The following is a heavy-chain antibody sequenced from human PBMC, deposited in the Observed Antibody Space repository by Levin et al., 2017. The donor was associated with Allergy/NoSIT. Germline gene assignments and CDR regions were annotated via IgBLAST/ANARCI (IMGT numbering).Heavy chain of an antibody. CDR1: GGSFIGYY. CDR3: ARGPDPNYYYGMDV. Sequence: PSETLSLTCAVYGGSFIGYYWSWIRQPPGKGLEWIGEINHSGSTNYNPSLKSRVTISVDMSKNQFSLKLSSVTAADTAVYYCARGPDPNYYYGMDVWGQGTTVTVSS. V-gene: IGHV4-34*01. J-gene: IGHJ6*02. CDR2: INHSGST.